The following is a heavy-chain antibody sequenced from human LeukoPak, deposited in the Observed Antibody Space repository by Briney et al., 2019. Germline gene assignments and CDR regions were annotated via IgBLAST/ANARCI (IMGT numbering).Heavy chain of an antibody. D-gene: IGHD4-17*01. CDR3: ARGTMTTVTYYFDY. Sequence: SETLSLTCTVSGGSISNYCWSWIRQPPGKGLEWIGYISYTENTDYNPSLRSRVTISVDTSKNQFSLTLTSVTAADTAVYYCARGTMTTVTYYFDYWGEGTLVTVSS. J-gene: IGHJ4*02. CDR1: GGSISNYC. CDR2: ISYTENT. V-gene: IGHV4-59*01.